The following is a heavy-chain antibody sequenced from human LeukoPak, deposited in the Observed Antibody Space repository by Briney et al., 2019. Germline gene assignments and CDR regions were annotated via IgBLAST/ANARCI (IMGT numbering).Heavy chain of an antibody. D-gene: IGHD4-17*01. CDR3: VRDFSAVTTAYLHH. CDR2: ISSSASTI. J-gene: IGHJ1*01. Sequence: GGSLRLSCAASGFTFSSYEMNWVRQAPGKGLEWVSYISSSASTIYYADSVKGRFTISRDNAKNSLYLQMDSLRVEDTAMYYCVRDFSAVTTAYLHHWGQGTLLTVSS. V-gene: IGHV3-48*03. CDR1: GFTFSSYE.